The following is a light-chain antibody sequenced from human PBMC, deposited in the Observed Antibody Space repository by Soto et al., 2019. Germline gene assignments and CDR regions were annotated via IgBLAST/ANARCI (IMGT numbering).Light chain of an antibody. CDR2: EVT. J-gene: IGLJ2*01. Sequence: QSALTQPPSASGSPGQSVTISCTGTSSDVGGYNYVSWYQQHPGKAPKLMIYEVTKRPSGVPDRFSGSKSGNTASLTVSGLQAEDEADYYCSSYAGITNFLFGGGTKVTVL. V-gene: IGLV2-8*01. CDR3: SSYAGITNFL. CDR1: SSDVGGYNY.